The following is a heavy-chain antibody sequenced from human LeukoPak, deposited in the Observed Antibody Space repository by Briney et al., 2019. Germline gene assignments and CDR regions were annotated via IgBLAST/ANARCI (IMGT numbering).Heavy chain of an antibody. J-gene: IGHJ6*03. CDR3: ARSYYYYYMDV. CDR1: GGSISSYY. Sequence: SETLSLTCTVSGGSISSYYWSWIRQPPGRGLEWIGYIYYSGSTNYNPSLKSRVTISVDTSKNQFSLKLSSVTAADTAVYYCARSYYYYYMDVWGKGTTVTVSS. CDR2: IYYSGST. V-gene: IGHV4-59*01.